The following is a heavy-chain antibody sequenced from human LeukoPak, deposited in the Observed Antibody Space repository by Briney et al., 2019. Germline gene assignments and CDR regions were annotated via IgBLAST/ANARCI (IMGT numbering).Heavy chain of an antibody. D-gene: IGHD2-15*01. V-gene: IGHV4-30-2*01. J-gene: IGHJ3*02. Sequence: TLSLTCAVSGGSISSGGYSWSWIRQPPGKGLEWIGYIYHSGSTYYNPSLKSRVTISVDRSKNQFSLKLSSVTAADTAVYYCAGYCSGGSCVAGGDAFDIWGQGTMATVSS. CDR3: AGYCSGGSCVAGGDAFDI. CDR1: GGSISSGGYS. CDR2: IYHSGST.